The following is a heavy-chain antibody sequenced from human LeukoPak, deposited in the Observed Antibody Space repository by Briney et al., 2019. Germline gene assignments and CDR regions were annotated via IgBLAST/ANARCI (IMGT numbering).Heavy chain of an antibody. D-gene: IGHD3-3*01. CDR3: ARAYYDFWSGSDAFDI. J-gene: IGHJ3*02. CDR1: GFTFSSYS. V-gene: IGHV3-21*04. Sequence: GGSLRLSCAASGFTFSSYSMNWVRQAPGKGLEWVSSISSSSSYIYYADSVKGRFTISRDNAKNSLYLQMNSLRAEDTAVYYCARAYYDFWSGSDAFDIWGQGTMVTVSS. CDR2: ISSSSSYI.